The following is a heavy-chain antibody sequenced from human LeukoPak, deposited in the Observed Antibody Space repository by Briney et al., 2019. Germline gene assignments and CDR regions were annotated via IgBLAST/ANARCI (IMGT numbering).Heavy chain of an antibody. J-gene: IGHJ4*02. CDR2: VSDRGRST. CDR3: AKEAIVGGTFGGIDY. Sequence: GGSLRLSCAASGFTFSSYGMSWVRQSPGKGLEWVSVVSDRGRSTYYAASVKGRFTIFRDNSKNTLYLQMNSLRTEDTAVYYCAKEAIVGGTFGGIDYWGQGTLVTVSS. D-gene: IGHD1-26*01. CDR1: GFTFSSYG. V-gene: IGHV3-23*01.